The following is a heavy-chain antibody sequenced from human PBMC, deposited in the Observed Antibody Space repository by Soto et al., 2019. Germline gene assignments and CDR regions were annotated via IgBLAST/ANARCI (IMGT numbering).Heavy chain of an antibody. J-gene: IGHJ4*02. CDR3: ARAKRGGFDY. D-gene: IGHD3-16*01. CDR2: TYSGGNT. CDR1: GFTVISNY. V-gene: IGHV3-53*01. Sequence: EVQLVESGGGLIQPGGSLRLSCAASGFTVISNYMNWVRQAPGKGLELVSFTYSGGNTDYADSVKGRFTTSRDNSKNTLYLQMNSLRAEDTAVYYCARAKRGGFDYWGQGTLVTVSS.